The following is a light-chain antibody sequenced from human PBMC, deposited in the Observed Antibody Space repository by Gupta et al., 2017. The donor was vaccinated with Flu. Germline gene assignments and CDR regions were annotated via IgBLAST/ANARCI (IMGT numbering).Light chain of an antibody. V-gene: IGLV2-23*02. CDR3: CSYAGSSTYV. Sequence: SITISCTGTSSDVGSYILVSWYQQRPGKAPKLLIYEVSKRPSGVSNRFSGSKSGNTASLTISGLQAEDEADYYCCSYAGSSTYVFGTGTKVTVL. CDR2: EVS. CDR1: SSDVGSYIL. J-gene: IGLJ1*01.